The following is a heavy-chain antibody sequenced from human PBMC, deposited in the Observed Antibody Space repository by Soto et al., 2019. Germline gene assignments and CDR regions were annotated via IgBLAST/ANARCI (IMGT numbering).Heavy chain of an antibody. CDR3: AKTIVAASGYYFDH. J-gene: IGHJ4*02. Sequence: QVQLVESGGGLVKPGGSLRLACAASGFSLGDSYMSWVRQAPGKGLEWLSYISGGSSYTNYADSVKGRFTISRDNAKRSLYLEMNSLRADDTAVYYCAKTIVAASGYYFDHWGQGNVVTVSS. D-gene: IGHD2-21*01. CDR1: GFSLGDSY. V-gene: IGHV3-11*06. CDR2: ISGGSSYT.